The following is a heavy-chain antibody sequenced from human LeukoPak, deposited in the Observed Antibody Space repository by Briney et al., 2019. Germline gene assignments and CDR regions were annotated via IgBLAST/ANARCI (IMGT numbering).Heavy chain of an antibody. Sequence: PGGSLRLSCAGSGFTFDDYAMHWVRHAPGEGLEWGSGINENSGIIVYADSVKGRFTISRDNAKNSLYLQMNSMRIEDTALYYCARWIVGFDSWGQGTLVTVSS. J-gene: IGHJ4*02. D-gene: IGHD3-22*01. V-gene: IGHV3-9*01. CDR3: ARWIVGFDS. CDR2: INENSGII. CDR1: GFTFDDYA.